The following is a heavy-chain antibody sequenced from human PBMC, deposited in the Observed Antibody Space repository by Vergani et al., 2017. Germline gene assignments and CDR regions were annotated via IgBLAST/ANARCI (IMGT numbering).Heavy chain of an antibody. CDR2: LCPSGIT. CDR1: GDSISSNNC. Sequence: QVQLQESGPGLVKPPGTLSLTCAVSGDSISSNNCWTWVSQPPGKGLEWIGRLCPSGITNYKPSLKRLVTMSIDTSKNHISLKLTSVTALATSVYYCATGAGPFDIWGQGTLVTVSS. V-gene: IGHV4-4*03. CDR3: ATGAGPFDI. D-gene: IGHD1-14*01. J-gene: IGHJ4*02.